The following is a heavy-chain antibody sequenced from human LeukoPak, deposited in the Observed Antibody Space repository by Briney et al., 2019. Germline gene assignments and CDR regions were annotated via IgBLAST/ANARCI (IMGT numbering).Heavy chain of an antibody. CDR3: ARLIAAPGGNWFDP. V-gene: IGHV4-4*09. CDR2: IYTSGST. CDR1: GGSISSYY. Sequence: SETLSLTCTVSGGSISSYYWSWIRQPPGEGLEWIGYIYTSGSTNYNPSLKSRVTISVDTSKNQFSLKLSSVTAADTAVYYCARLIAAPGGNWFDPWGQGTLVTVSS. J-gene: IGHJ5*02. D-gene: IGHD6-6*01.